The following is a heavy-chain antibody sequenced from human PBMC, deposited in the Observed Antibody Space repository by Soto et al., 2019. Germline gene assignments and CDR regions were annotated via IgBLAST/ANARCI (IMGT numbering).Heavy chain of an antibody. CDR3: ARDSYVDIVATMRYYGMDV. CDR2: IYSGGST. Sequence: PGGSLRLSCAASGFTVTSNYMTWVRQAPGKGLEWVSVIYSGGSTYYADSVKGRFTISRDNSKNTLYLQMNSLRAEDTAVYYCARDSYVDIVATMRYYGMDVWGQGTTVTVSS. D-gene: IGHD5-12*01. CDR1: GFTVTSNY. V-gene: IGHV3-66*01. J-gene: IGHJ6*02.